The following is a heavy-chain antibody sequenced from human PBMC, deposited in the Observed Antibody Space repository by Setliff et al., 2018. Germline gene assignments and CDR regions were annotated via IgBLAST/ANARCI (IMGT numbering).Heavy chain of an antibody. D-gene: IGHD1-20*01. CDR2: INAGNGNT. V-gene: IGHV1-3*01. J-gene: IGHJ6*03. CDR3: ARDNIGYITGIPYYYYYMDV. Sequence: VKVSCKASGYTFTSYAMHWVRQAPGQRLEWMGWINAGNGNTKYSQKFQGRVTITRDTSASTAYMELSSLRSEDTAVYYCARDNIGYITGIPYYYYYMDVWGKGTTVTVSS. CDR1: GYTFTSYA.